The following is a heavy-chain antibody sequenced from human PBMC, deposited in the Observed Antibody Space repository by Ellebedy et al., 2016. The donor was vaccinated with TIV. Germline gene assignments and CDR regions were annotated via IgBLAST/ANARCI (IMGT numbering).Heavy chain of an antibody. D-gene: IGHD6-19*01. Sequence: SETLSLXCTVSGGSISSGGYYWSWIRQHPGKGLEWIGEINHSGSTNYNLSLKSRVTKSVDTSKNQFSLKLSSVTAADTAVYYCARGMGSSGWFANFDYWGQGTLVTVSS. CDR1: GGSISSGGYY. J-gene: IGHJ4*02. CDR2: INHSGST. V-gene: IGHV4-39*07. CDR3: ARGMGSSGWFANFDY.